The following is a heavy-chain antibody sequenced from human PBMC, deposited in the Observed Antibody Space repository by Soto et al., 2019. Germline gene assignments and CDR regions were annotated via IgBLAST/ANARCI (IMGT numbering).Heavy chain of an antibody. D-gene: IGHD2-21*01. CDR1: GFTFSDYA. CDR3: AKGEPNGKQFSRYFDL. J-gene: IGHJ2*01. Sequence: GGSLRLSCAASGFTFSDYAMSWVRQAPGKGLEWVSGIGGADITAYYADSVKGRFTISRDNSKSTLYLEMNSLRGEDTAVYNYAKGEPNGKQFSRYFDLGGRGTLVTVPS. V-gene: IGHV3-23*01. CDR2: IGGADITA.